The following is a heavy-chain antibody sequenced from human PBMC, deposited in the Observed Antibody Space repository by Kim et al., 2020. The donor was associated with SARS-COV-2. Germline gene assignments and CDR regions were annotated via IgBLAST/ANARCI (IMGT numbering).Heavy chain of an antibody. Sequence: ASVKVSCKASGYTFTSYGISWVRQAPGQGLEWMGWISAYNGNTNYAQKLQGRVTMTTDTSTSTAYMELRSLRSDDTAVYYCARVGGYYDFWSGPPWGFDPWGQGTLVTVSS. V-gene: IGHV1-18*04. J-gene: IGHJ5*02. CDR1: GYTFTSYG. CDR3: ARVGGYYDFWSGPPWGFDP. CDR2: ISAYNGNT. D-gene: IGHD3-3*01.